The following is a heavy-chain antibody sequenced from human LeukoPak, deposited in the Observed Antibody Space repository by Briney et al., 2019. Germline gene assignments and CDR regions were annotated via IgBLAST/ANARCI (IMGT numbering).Heavy chain of an antibody. CDR3: ASHPYYYDSSGYGYAFDI. CDR1: GYSISSGYY. CDR2: IYHSGST. V-gene: IGHV4-38-2*02. Sequence: SETLSLTCTVSGYSISSGYYWGWIRQPPGKGLEWIGSIYHSGSTYYNPSLKSRVTISVGTSKNQFSLKLSSVTAADTAVYYCASHPYYYDSSGYGYAFDIWGQGTMVTVSS. D-gene: IGHD3-22*01. J-gene: IGHJ3*02.